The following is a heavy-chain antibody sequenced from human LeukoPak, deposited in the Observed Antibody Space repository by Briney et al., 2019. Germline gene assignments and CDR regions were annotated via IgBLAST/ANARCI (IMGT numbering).Heavy chain of an antibody. CDR1: AFTFTRHA. J-gene: IGHJ5*02. D-gene: IGHD1-14*01. V-gene: IGHV3-23*01. Sequence: PGGSLRLSCAASAFTFTRHAMSWVSQAPGKGLEWVSGIGASGRNTYYADSVQGRFTISRVNSQDKLFLQMISLRNDDTAIYYCTKEPELLPSGDWFDPWGQGTLVTVSS. CDR2: IGASGRNT. CDR3: TKEPELLPSGDWFDP.